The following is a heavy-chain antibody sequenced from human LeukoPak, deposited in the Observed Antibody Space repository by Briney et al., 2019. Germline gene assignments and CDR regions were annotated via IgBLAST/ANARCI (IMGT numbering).Heavy chain of an antibody. CDR1: GFTFSSYW. D-gene: IGHD2-15*01. J-gene: IGHJ6*02. CDR2: ITSDGSSA. V-gene: IGHV3-74*01. Sequence: GGSLTLSCAASGFTFSSYWMHWVRQAPGKGLVWVSRITSDGSSARYADSVKGRFTISRDNAKNTVYLQLNRLRAEDTAVYYCARGFPYCSAGSCYYGLDVWGQGTTVTVSS. CDR3: ARGFPYCSAGSCYYGLDV.